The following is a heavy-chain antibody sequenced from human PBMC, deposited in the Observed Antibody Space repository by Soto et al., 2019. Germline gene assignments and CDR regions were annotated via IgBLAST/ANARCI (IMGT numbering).Heavy chain of an antibody. Sequence: SETLSLTCAVYGGSFSGYYWSWIRQPPGKGLEWIGEINRSGSTNYNPSLKSRVTISVDTPKNQFSLKLSSVTAADTAVYYCASVGYSYGTNWFDPWGQGTLVTVSS. V-gene: IGHV4-34*01. D-gene: IGHD5-18*01. CDR3: ASVGYSYGTNWFDP. J-gene: IGHJ5*02. CDR1: GGSFSGYY. CDR2: INRSGST.